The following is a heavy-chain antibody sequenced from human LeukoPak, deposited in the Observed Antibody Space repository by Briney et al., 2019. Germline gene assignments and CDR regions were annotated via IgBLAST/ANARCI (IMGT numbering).Heavy chain of an antibody. CDR2: VDPTDSYA. Sequence: GESLKISCKGSGYSFISHWIGWVRQMPGEGLEWMGSVDPTDSYANYSPSFQGHVTISADKSISTAYLHWSSLRASDTAMYYCARLGSSHYFDYWGRGALVTVSS. V-gene: IGHV5-10-1*01. J-gene: IGHJ4*02. D-gene: IGHD3-16*01. CDR3: ARLGSSHYFDY. CDR1: GYSFISHW.